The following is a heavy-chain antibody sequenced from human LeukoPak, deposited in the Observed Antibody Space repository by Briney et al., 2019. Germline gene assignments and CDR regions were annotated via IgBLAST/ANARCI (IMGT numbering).Heavy chain of an antibody. CDR1: GGSFSGYY. V-gene: IGHV4-34*01. J-gene: IGHJ4*02. CDR2: INHSGST. D-gene: IGHD7-27*01. CDR3: ARGLGPYPLN. Sequence: PSETLSLTCAVYGGSFSGYYWSWIRQPPGKGLEWIGEINHSGSTNYNPSLKSRVTISVDTSKNQFSLKLSSVTAADTAVYYCARGLGPYPLNRGQGTLVTVSS.